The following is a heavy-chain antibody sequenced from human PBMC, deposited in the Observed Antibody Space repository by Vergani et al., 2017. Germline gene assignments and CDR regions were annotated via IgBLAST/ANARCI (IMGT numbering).Heavy chain of an antibody. CDR1: EYSFGNYW. CDR2: IYPADSDT. Sequence: EVEQVQSGPEMRKPGESLKISCKGSEYSFGNYWIGWVRQMPGKGLEWMGIIYPADSDTRYSPSFQGQVTISADKSISPAFLQWDSLKASDTALYYCARHTTYTDSWGQGTLVTVSS. D-gene: IGHD1-1*01. V-gene: IGHV5-51*01. J-gene: IGHJ4*02. CDR3: ARHTTYTDS.